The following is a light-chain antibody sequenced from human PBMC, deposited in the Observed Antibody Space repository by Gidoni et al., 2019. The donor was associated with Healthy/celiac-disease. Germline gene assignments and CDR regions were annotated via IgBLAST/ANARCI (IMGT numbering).Light chain of an antibody. Sequence: DIQMTQSPSTLSASVADRVTITCRARQSISSWLAWYQQKPGKAPKLLIYDASSLESGVPSRFSGSGSGTEFTLTISSLQPDDFATYYCQQYNSYSWTVGQGTKVEIK. V-gene: IGKV1-5*01. CDR1: QSISSW. CDR3: QQYNSYSWT. J-gene: IGKJ1*01. CDR2: DAS.